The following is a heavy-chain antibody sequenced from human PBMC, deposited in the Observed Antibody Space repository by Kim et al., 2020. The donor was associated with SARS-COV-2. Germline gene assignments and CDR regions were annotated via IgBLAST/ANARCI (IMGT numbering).Heavy chain of an antibody. D-gene: IGHD6-13*01. J-gene: IGHJ4*02. V-gene: IGHV3-11*05. Sequence: GGSLRLSCEASGINFSDYYMSWIRQAPGKGLEWVSYISSSGSYTKYADSLKGRFTISRDNAENSLYLEMNSLSADDTAVYYCARVPVGASSWYYFHSWGQGPLVTVSS. CDR3: ARVPVGASSWYYFHS. CDR2: ISSSGSYT. CDR1: GINFSDYY.